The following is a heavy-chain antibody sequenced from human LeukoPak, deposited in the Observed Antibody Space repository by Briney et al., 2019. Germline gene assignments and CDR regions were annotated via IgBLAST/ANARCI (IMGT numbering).Heavy chain of an antibody. Sequence: SVKVSCKASGYTFTSYGISWVRQAPGQGLEWMGGIIPIFGTANYAQKFQGRVTITADKSTSTAYMELSSLRSEDTAVYYCARVGYCSGGSCYSEEAFDIWGQGTMVTVSS. CDR2: IIPIFGTA. V-gene: IGHV1-69*06. J-gene: IGHJ3*02. CDR3: ARVGYCSGGSCYSEEAFDI. D-gene: IGHD2-15*01. CDR1: GYTFTSYG.